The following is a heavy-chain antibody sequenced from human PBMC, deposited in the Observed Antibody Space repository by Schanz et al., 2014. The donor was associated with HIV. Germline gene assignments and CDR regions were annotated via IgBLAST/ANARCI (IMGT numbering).Heavy chain of an antibody. J-gene: IGHJ4*02. CDR1: GFTFSSYG. V-gene: IGHV3-30*18. Sequence: QVQLVESGGGVVQPGRSLRLSCAASGFTFSSYGMHWVRQAPGKRLEWVAVISYDGSNKFYVDSVKGRFTSSRDKSKNPLYLQMNSLRAEDTAVYYCAKEEQQLGGVGGYHFDYWGQGTLVTVSS. CDR3: AKEEQQLGGVGGYHFDY. CDR2: ISYDGSNK. D-gene: IGHD6-13*01.